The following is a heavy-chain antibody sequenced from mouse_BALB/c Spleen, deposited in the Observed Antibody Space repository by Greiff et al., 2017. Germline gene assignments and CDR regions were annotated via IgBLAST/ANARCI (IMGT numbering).Heavy chain of an antibody. CDR1: GFSLSTSGMG. CDR3: ARSDGYDVLDY. D-gene: IGHD2-2*01. Sequence: ESGPGILQPSQTLSLTCSFSGFSLSTSGMGVSWIRQPSGKGLEWLAHIYWDDDKRYNPSLKSRLTISKDTSSNQVFLKITSVDTADTATYYCARSDGYDVLDYWGQGTSVTVSS. J-gene: IGHJ4*01. CDR2: IYWDDDK. V-gene: IGHV8-12*01.